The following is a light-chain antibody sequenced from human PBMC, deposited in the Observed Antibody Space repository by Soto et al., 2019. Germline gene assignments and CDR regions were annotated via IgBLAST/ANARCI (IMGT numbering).Light chain of an antibody. CDR2: DAS. J-gene: IGKJ2*01. CDR3: QQRSNWPPTYT. CDR1: QSVSSY. V-gene: IGKV3-11*01. Sequence: EIVLTQSPAALSLSPGESATISCRASQSVSSYLAWYQQKPGQAPRLLIYDASNRATGIPARFSGSVSGTDCPLTISSLEPEALAGYYCQQRSNWPPTYTLRQGTKRAIK.